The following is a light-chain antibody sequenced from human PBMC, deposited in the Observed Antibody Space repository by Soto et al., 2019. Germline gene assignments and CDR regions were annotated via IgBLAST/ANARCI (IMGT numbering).Light chain of an antibody. CDR1: QSVSSK. CDR2: GAS. Sequence: EIVMTQSPATLSVSPGERATLSCRASQSVSSKLAWYQQKPGQAPRLLSYGASTRATGIPARFSGSGSGTEFTLIISSLQSEDFAVYYCQQYNNWPSLTFGGGTRVEIK. V-gene: IGKV3-15*01. J-gene: IGKJ4*01. CDR3: QQYNNWPSLT.